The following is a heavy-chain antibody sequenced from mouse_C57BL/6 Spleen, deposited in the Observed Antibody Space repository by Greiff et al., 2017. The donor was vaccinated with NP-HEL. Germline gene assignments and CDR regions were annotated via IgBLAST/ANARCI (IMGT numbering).Heavy chain of an antibody. V-gene: IGHV2-6-1*01. Sequence: QVQLQQSGPGLVAPSQSLSITCTVSGFSLTSYGVHWVRQPPGKGLEWLVVIWSDGSTTYNSALKSRLSISKDNSKSQVFLKMNSLQTDDTAMYYCARQGIYYYGSSPHYAMDYWGQGTSVTVSS. CDR3: ARQGIYYYGSSPHYAMDY. J-gene: IGHJ4*01. CDR2: IWSDGST. CDR1: GFSLTSYG. D-gene: IGHD1-1*01.